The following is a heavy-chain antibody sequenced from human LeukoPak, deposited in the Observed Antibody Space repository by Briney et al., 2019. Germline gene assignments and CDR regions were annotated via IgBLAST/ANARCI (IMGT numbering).Heavy chain of an antibody. CDR1: GGSFSGYY. CDR2: INHSGST. Sequence: SETLSLTCAVYGGSFSGYYWSWTRQPPGKGLEWMGEINHSGSTNYNPSLKSRVTISVDTSKDQFSLKLSSVTAADTAVYYCATRTSSRDGYNYYFDYWGQGTLVTVSS. V-gene: IGHV4-34*01. J-gene: IGHJ4*02. CDR3: ATRTSSRDGYNYYFDY. D-gene: IGHD5-24*01.